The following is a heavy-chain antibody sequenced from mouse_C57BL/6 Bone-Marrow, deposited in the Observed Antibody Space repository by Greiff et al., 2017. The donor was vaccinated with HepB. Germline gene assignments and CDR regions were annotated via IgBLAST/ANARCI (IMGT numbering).Heavy chain of an antibody. Sequence: EVQLVESGGGLVKPGGSLKLSCAASGFTFSDYGMHWVRQAPEKGLEWVAYISSGSSTIYYADTVKGRFTIYRDNAKNTLFLQMTSLRSEYTAMYYCARPTSQAWFAYWGQGTLVTVSA. D-gene: IGHD3-1*01. V-gene: IGHV5-17*01. CDR3: ARPTSQAWFAY. CDR2: ISSGSSTI. J-gene: IGHJ3*01. CDR1: GFTFSDYG.